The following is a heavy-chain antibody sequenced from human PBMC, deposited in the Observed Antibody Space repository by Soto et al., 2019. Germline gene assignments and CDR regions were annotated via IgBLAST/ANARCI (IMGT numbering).Heavy chain of an antibody. V-gene: IGHV3-74*01. D-gene: IGHD6-19*01. CDR2: INSDGSST. Sequence: EVQLVESGGGLVQPGGSLRLSCAASGFTFSSYWMHWVRQAPGKGLVWVSRINSDGSSTSYADSVKGRFTISRDNAKNTVYLQMNSLRAEDTAVYYCASPYMYSSGLYFYGRDVWGQGTTVTVSS. J-gene: IGHJ6*02. CDR3: ASPYMYSSGLYFYGRDV. CDR1: GFTFSSYW.